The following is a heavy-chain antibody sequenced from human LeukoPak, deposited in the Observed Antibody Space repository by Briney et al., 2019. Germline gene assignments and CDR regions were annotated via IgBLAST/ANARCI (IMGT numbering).Heavy chain of an antibody. D-gene: IGHD3-16*01. Sequence: GRSLRLSCAASGFTFDDYAMHWGRHAPGKGLEGVSGISWNSGSIGYADSVKGRFTISRDNAKNSLYLQMNSLRAEDTALYYCAKDLGAAPDAFDIWGQGTMVTVSS. CDR2: ISWNSGSI. CDR3: AKDLGAAPDAFDI. J-gene: IGHJ3*02. V-gene: IGHV3-9*01. CDR1: GFTFDDYA.